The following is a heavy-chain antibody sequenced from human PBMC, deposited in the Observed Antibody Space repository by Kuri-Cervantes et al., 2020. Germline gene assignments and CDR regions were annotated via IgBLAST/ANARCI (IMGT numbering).Heavy chain of an antibody. CDR1: GFTFITSA. J-gene: IGHJ4*02. V-gene: IGHV1-58*01. D-gene: IGHD1-7*01. CDR2: IVVGSGNT. CDR3: ARSRRVELWKGFDY. Sequence: SVKVSCKASGFTFITSAVQWVRQARGQRLEWIGWIVVGSGNTYNAQKFQGRVTMTRHTSISTAYMELSSLRSEDTAVYYCARSRRVELWKGFDYWGQGTLVTVSS.